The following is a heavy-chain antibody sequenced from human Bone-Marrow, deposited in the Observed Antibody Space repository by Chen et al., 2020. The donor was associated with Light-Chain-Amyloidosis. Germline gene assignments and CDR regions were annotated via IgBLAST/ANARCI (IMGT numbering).Heavy chain of an antibody. D-gene: IGHD5-12*01. CDR3: AKDLGPKGGYDYY. CDR2: INWDSTAT. CDR1: GFVFSAYS. Sequence: GGSLRLSCVASGFVFSAYSMNWVRQAPGKGLEWISYINWDSTATYYPDSMRGRCTISRDNGKNSLYLQLNSLRAEDTAVYYCAKDLGPKGGYDYYWGQGTLVTVSS. J-gene: IGHJ4*02. V-gene: IGHV3-48*01.